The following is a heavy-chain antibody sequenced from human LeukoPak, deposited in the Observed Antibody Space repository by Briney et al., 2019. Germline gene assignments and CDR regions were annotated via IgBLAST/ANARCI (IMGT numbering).Heavy chain of an antibody. CDR3: ARVGYDSSGSLYYFDY. CDR1: GFTFSSYS. D-gene: IGHD3-22*01. J-gene: IGHJ4*02. CDR2: ISSSSSYI. Sequence: GGSLRLSCAASGFTFSSYSMNWVRQAPGKGLEWVSSISSSSSYIYYADSVKGRFTISRDNAKNSLYLQMNSLRAEDTAVYYCARVGYDSSGSLYYFDYWGQGTLVTVSS. V-gene: IGHV3-21*01.